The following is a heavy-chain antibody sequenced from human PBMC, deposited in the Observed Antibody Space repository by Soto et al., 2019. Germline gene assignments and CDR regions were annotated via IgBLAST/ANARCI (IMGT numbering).Heavy chain of an antibody. CDR2: ISYDGSNK. D-gene: IGHD2-21*02. CDR1: GFTFSSYG. CDR3: AKAYCGGDCYSDAFDI. V-gene: IGHV3-30*18. Sequence: VGSLRLSCAASGFTFSSYGMHWVRQAPGKGLEWVAVISYDGSNKYYADSVKGRFTISRDNSKNTLYLQMNSLRAEDTAVYYCAKAYCGGDCYSDAFDIWGQGTMVTVSS. J-gene: IGHJ3*02.